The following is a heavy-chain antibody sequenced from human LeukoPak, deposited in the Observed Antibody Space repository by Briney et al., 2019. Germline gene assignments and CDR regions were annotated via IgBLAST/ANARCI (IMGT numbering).Heavy chain of an antibody. V-gene: IGHV3-74*01. CDR2: INSDGSST. CDR3: ASPGRTDAFDI. CDR1: GFTFSSYW. J-gene: IGHJ3*02. Sequence: PGGSLRLSCAASGFTFSSYWMHWVRQAPGKGLVWVSRINSDGSSTSYADSVEGRFTISRDNAKNTLYLQMNSLRAEDTAVYYCASPGRTDAFDIWGQGTMVTVSS.